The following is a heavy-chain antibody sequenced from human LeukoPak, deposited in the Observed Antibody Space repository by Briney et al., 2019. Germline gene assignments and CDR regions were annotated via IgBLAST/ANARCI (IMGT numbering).Heavy chain of an antibody. D-gene: IGHD1-26*01. CDR1: GYTFTGYY. Sequence: ASVKVSCKASGYTFTGYYMHWVRQAPGQGLEWMGWINPNSGGTNYAQKFQGRVTMTRDTSISTAYMELSRLRSDDTAVYYCARGVGRKPYSGSYSSKYYFDYWGQGTLVTVSS. CDR2: INPNSGGT. J-gene: IGHJ4*02. CDR3: ARGVGRKPYSGSYSSKYYFDY. V-gene: IGHV1-2*02.